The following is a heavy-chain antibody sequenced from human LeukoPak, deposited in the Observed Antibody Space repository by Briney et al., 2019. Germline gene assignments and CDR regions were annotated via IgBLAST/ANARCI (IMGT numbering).Heavy chain of an antibody. CDR1: GGSISSYY. Sequence: SETPSLTCTVSGGSISSYYWSWIRQPPGKGLEWIGYIYYSGSTNYNPSLKSRVTISVDTSKNQFSLKLSSVTAADTAVYYCARETLRYDFWSGGTQSDYYYMDVWGKGTTVTVSS. J-gene: IGHJ6*03. CDR2: IYYSGST. V-gene: IGHV4-59*01. D-gene: IGHD3-3*01. CDR3: ARETLRYDFWSGGTQSDYYYMDV.